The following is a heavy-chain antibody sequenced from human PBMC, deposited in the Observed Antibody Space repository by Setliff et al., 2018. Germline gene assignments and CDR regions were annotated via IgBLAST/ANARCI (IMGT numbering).Heavy chain of an antibody. CDR1: GGSFSGYY. CDR2: INHSGST. D-gene: IGHD3-10*01. CDR3: ARVSSYGSGSYYYYYYGMDV. J-gene: IGHJ6*02. V-gene: IGHV4-34*01. Sequence: PSETLSLTCAVYGGSFSGYYWSWIRQPPGGGLEWIGEINHSGSTNYNPSLKSRVTISVDTSKNQFSLKLSSVTAADTAVYYCARVSSYGSGSYYYYYYGMDVWGQGTTVTVSS.